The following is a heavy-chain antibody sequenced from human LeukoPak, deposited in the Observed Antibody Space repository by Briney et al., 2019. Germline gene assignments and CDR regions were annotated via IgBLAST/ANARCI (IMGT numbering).Heavy chain of an antibody. J-gene: IGHJ4*02. V-gene: IGHV1-2*02. CDR2: ISPNSGGT. CDR1: EYTFTGYY. Sequence: ASVKVSCKTSEYTFTGYYMHWVRQAPGQGLEWMGWISPNSGGTNYAQKFEGRVTMTSDTSISTAYMELSRLRSDDTAVYYCARGKTTVYCGGDCYAFDYWGQGSLVTVSS. CDR3: ARGKTTVYCGGDCYAFDY. D-gene: IGHD2-21*02.